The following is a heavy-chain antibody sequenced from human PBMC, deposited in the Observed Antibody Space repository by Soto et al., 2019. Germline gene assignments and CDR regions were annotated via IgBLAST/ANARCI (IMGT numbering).Heavy chain of an antibody. J-gene: IGHJ4*02. CDR1: GGSISSGGYS. Sequence: PSETLSLTCAVSGGSISSGGYSWSWIRQPPGKGLEWIGYIYHSGSTYYNPSLKSRVTISVDRSKNQFSLKLSSVTAADTAVYYCARVGYGSGSSDYWGQGTLVTVSS. D-gene: IGHD3-10*01. V-gene: IGHV4-30-2*01. CDR3: ARVGYGSGSSDY. CDR2: IYHSGST.